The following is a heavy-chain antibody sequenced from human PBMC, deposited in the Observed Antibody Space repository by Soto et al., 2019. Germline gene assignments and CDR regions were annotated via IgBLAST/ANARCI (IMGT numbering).Heavy chain of an antibody. CDR1: GCTSTDFK. Sequence: SLRHSCGASGCTSTDFKMIWVRQAPGKGLEWVSFISSGGSYIYYADSVKGRFTISRDNSKNSLYLQMNSLRAEDTAVYYCARGHDYWGQGTLVTVSS. V-gene: IGHV3-21*01. CDR3: ARGHDY. CDR2: ISSGGSYI. J-gene: IGHJ4*02.